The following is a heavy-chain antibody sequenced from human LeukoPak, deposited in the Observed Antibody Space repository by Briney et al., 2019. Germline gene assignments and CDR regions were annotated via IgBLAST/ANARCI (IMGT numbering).Heavy chain of an antibody. D-gene: IGHD3-22*01. J-gene: IGHJ4*02. CDR1: GFTFSNAW. V-gene: IGHV3-15*01. CDR3: TTDFYDSSGSPDW. CDR2: IKSKTDGGTT. Sequence: PGGSLRVSCAASGFTFSNAWVSWVRQAPGKGLEWVGRIKSKTDGGTTDYAAPMKGRFIISRDDSKNTLYLQMNSLKTEDTAVYYCTTDFYDSSGSPDWWGQGTLVTVSS.